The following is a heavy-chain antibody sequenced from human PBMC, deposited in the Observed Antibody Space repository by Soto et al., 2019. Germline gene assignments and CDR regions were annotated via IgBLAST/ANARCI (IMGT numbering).Heavy chain of an antibody. D-gene: IGHD3-3*01. J-gene: IGHJ4*02. CDR1: GFSFGSYA. CDR2: ISGSDGKT. V-gene: IGHV3-23*01. Sequence: GSLLLACAASGFSFGSYALSWVRQAPGKGLGWVSTISGSDGKTFYADSVKGRFSISRDTSQSTLYLQMNSLRADDTAMYYCARWSYLDYWGQGTRVTVSS. CDR3: ARWSYLDY.